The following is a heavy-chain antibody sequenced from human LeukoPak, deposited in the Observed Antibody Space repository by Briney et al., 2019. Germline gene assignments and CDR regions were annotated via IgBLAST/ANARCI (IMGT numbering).Heavy chain of an antibody. V-gene: IGHV1-46*01. CDR2: INPSGGST. CDR1: GYTFTSYY. Sequence: ASVKVSCKASGYTFTSYYMHWVRHAPGQGLEWMGIINPSGGSTSYAQKFQGRVTMTRDTSISTAYMELSRLRSDDTAVYYCARGKGWFDPWGQGTLVTVSS. CDR3: ARGKGWFDP. J-gene: IGHJ5*02.